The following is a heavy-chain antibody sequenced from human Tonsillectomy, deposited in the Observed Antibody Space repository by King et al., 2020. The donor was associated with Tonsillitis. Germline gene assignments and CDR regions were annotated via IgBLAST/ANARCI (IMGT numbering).Heavy chain of an antibody. J-gene: IGHJ6*02. V-gene: IGHV3-9*01. CDR2: ISWNSGSI. CDR1: GFIFDDYA. Sequence: VQLVQSGGGLVQPGRSLRLSCAASGFIFDDYAMHWVRQAPGKGLEWVSGISWNSGSIAYVESVKGRFTISRDNAKNSLYLQMNSLRAEDTALYYCAKDIGPNIFGYLGGYGMDVWGQGTTVTVSS. D-gene: IGHD5-18*01. CDR3: AKDIGPNIFGYLGGYGMDV.